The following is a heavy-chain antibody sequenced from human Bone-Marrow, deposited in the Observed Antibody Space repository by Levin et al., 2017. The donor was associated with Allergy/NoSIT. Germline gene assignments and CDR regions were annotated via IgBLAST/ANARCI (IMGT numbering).Heavy chain of an antibody. J-gene: IGHJ4*02. D-gene: IGHD6-19*01. V-gene: IGHV1-69*13. Sequence: SVKVSCKASGGTFSSYAISWVRQAPGQGLEWMGGIIPIFGTANYAQKFQGRVTITADESTSTAYMELSSLRSEDTAVYYCARWEAYSSGWYYFDYWGQGTLVTVSS. CDR3: ARWEAYSSGWYYFDY. CDR1: GGTFSSYA. CDR2: IIPIFGTA.